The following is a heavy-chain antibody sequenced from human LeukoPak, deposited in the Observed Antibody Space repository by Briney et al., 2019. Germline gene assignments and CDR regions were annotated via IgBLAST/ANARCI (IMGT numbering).Heavy chain of an antibody. V-gene: IGHV3-7*01. CDR3: ARDYVTYYYDSSGYHEV. CDR1: GFTFGRHW. J-gene: IGHJ4*02. CDR2: MNQGGSET. Sequence: GGSLRLSCAASGFTFGRHWMSWVRQAPGKGLEWVAHMNQGGSETTNVDSVKGRFTISRDDAKNLVFLQMNSLRVEDTAVYYCARDYVTYYYDSSGYHEVWGQGTLVTVSS. D-gene: IGHD3-22*01.